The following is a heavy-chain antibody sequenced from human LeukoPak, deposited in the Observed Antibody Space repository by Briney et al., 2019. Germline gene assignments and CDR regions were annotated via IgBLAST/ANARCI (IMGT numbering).Heavy chain of an antibody. CDR3: AYSSGWYYFDY. V-gene: IGHV1-2*06. CDR1: GGTFSSYA. CDR2: INPNSGGT. J-gene: IGHJ4*02. D-gene: IGHD6-19*01. Sequence: ASVKVSCKASGGTFSSYAISWVRQAPGQGLEWMGRINPNSGGTNYAQKFQGRVTMTRDTSISTAYMELSRLRSDDTAVYYCAYSSGWYYFDYWGQGTLVTVSS.